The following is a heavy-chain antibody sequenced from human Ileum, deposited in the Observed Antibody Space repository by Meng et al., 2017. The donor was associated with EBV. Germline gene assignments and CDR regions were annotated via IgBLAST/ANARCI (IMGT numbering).Heavy chain of an antibody. D-gene: IGHD3-22*01. CDR3: ASSDYYRSDY. J-gene: IGHJ4*02. V-gene: IGHV4-4*03. CDR2: TSHSGST. Sequence: QVEPQEAGRGVVKPPVTLSLTCAVAGGSISRSDWWSWVRQPPGKGLEWIGETSHSGSTNYSPSLKSRVTISLDKSKNQLSLKLNSVTAADTAVYYCASSDYYRSDYWGQGTLVTVSS. CDR1: GGSISRSDW.